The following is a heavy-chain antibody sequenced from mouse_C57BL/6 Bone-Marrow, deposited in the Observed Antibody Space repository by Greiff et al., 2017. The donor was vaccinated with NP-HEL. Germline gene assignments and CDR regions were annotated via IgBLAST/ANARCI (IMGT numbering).Heavy chain of an antibody. CDR3: ARGRLRRYYYAMDY. V-gene: IGHV1-19*01. D-gene: IGHD2-4*01. CDR1: GYTFTDYY. J-gene: IGHJ4*01. Sequence: EVQLQQSGPVLVKPGASVKMSCKASGYTFTDYYMNWVKQSHGKSLEWIGVINPYNGGTSYNQKFKGKATLTVDKSSSTAYMELNSLTSEDSAVYYCARGRLRRYYYAMDYWGQGTSVTVPS. CDR2: INPYNGGT.